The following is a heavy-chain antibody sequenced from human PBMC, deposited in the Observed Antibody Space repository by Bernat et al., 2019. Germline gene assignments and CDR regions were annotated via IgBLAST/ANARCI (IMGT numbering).Heavy chain of an antibody. CDR2: IYYNGNA. J-gene: IGHJ4*02. CDR1: GGSINNYH. CDR3: ARAPGITAAAHPRFDY. D-gene: IGHD6-25*01. V-gene: IGHV4-59*01. Sequence: QVQLQESGPGLVKPSETLSLTCTVSGGSINNYHWSWVRQPPGKGLEHIGFIYYNGNANYNPSLKSRVTISVDTSKKQVSLKLSSVTAADAAVYYCARAPGITAAAHPRFDYWGQGTLVTVSS.